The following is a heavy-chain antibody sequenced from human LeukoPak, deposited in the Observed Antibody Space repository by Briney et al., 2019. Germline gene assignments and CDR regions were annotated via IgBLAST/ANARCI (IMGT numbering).Heavy chain of an antibody. D-gene: IGHD3-3*02. Sequence: ASVKVSCKASGYTFTGYYMHWVRQAPGQGLEWMGWMNPNSGATKYAQKFQGRVTMTRDTSISTSYMELSRLISDDTAMYYCARHTSIPPYYYYMDVWGKGPTVTISS. V-gene: IGHV1-2*02. CDR3: ARHTSIPPYYYYMDV. CDR1: GYTFTGYY. CDR2: MNPNSGAT. J-gene: IGHJ6*03.